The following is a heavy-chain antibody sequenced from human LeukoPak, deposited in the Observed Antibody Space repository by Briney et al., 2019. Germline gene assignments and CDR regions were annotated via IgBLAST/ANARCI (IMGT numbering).Heavy chain of an antibody. Sequence: PGGSLRLSCAVSGFTFSNYAMHWVRQAPGKGLEWVAVISYDGSNKYYADSVKGRFTISRDNSKNTLYLQMNSLRAEDTAVYYCARYGPGGYSYGSYYYYGMDVWGQGTTVTVSS. CDR3: ARYGPGGYSYGSYYYYGMDV. J-gene: IGHJ6*02. V-gene: IGHV3-30*14. CDR1: GFTFSNYA. D-gene: IGHD5-18*01. CDR2: ISYDGSNK.